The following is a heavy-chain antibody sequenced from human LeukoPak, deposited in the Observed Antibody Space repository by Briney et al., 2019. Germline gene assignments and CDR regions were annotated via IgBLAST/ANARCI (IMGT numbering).Heavy chain of an antibody. D-gene: IGHD6-19*01. CDR2: IIPIFGTA. CDR3: ARDGGIAVAGEILVY. V-gene: IGHV1-69*05. CDR1: GGTFSSYA. J-gene: IGHJ4*02. Sequence: SVKVSCKASGGTFSSYAISWVRQAPGQGLEWMGRIIPIFGTANYAQKFQGRVTITTDESTSTAYMELSSLRSEDTAVYYCARDGGIAVAGEILVYWGQGTLVTVSS.